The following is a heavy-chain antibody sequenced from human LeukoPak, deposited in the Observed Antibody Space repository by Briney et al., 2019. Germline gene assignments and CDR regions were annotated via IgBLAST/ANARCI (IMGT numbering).Heavy chain of an antibody. CDR2: ISSSSSYI. D-gene: IGHD4-17*01. CDR1: GFTFSSYS. V-gene: IGHV3-21*01. Sequence: GGPLRLSCAASGFTFSSYSMNWVRQAPGKGLEWVSSISSSSSYIYYADSVKGRFTISRDNAKNSLYLQMNSLRAEDTAVYYCARASLSDYGDYYYYGMDVWGQGTTVTVSS. J-gene: IGHJ6*02. CDR3: ARASLSDYGDYYYYGMDV.